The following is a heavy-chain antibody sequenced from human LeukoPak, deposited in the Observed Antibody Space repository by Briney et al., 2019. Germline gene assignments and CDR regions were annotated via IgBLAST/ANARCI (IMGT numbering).Heavy chain of an antibody. Sequence: ASVKVSCKASGGTFSSYATSWVRQAPGQGLEWMGGIIPIFGTANYAQKFQGRVTITAGESTSTAYMELSSLRSEDTAVYYCARDRPYCSSTSCLGSWFDPWGQGTLVTVSS. D-gene: IGHD2-2*01. CDR3: ARDRPYCSSTSCLGSWFDP. CDR2: IIPIFGTA. CDR1: GGTFSSYA. J-gene: IGHJ5*02. V-gene: IGHV1-69*01.